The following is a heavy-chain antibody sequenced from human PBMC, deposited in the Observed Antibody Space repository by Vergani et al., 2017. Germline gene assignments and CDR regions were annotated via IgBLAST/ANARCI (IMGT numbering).Heavy chain of an antibody. CDR1: GFTFTPYG. Sequence: QVQLVESGGGVVQPGRSLRLSCAASGFTFTPYGMHWVRQAPGKGLEWVAVTWYDGNNKQYADSVKGRFTISRDNSKSTMYLQMNSLRDEDTGVYYCARDLRLLYNRFDPWGQGTLVTVSS. V-gene: IGHV3-33*01. D-gene: IGHD1-14*01. J-gene: IGHJ5*02. CDR3: ARDLRLLYNRFDP. CDR2: TWYDGNNK.